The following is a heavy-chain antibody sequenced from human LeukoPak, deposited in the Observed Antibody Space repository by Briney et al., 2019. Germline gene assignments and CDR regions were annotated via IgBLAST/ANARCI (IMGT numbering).Heavy chain of an antibody. CDR1: GFTFSGNW. D-gene: IGHD1-20*01. J-gene: IGHJ4*02. CDR3: ASLGGITVTGPYDFDY. Sequence: GGSLRLSCAASGFTFSGNWMNWVRQAPGKGLVWVSRSNGDGSSTSYADSVKGRFTISRDNARNTLYLQMNSLRAEDTAVYYRASLGGITVTGPYDFDYWGQGTVATVSS. CDR2: SNGDGSST. V-gene: IGHV3-74*01.